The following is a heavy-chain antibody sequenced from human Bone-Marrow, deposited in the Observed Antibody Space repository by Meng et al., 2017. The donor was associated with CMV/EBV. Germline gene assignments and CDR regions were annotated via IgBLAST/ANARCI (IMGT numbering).Heavy chain of an antibody. Sequence: SEILSFTCTVPGYSISSGYYWGWIRQPPGKGLEWIGSIYHSGSTYYNPSLKSRVTIPVDTPKSQFSLKLSSVTAADTAVYYCARDISDFWSGYIYYYYGMDVWGQGTTVTVSS. CDR3: ARDISDFWSGYIYYYYGMDV. J-gene: IGHJ6*02. D-gene: IGHD3-3*01. CDR1: GYSISSGYY. V-gene: IGHV4-38-2*02. CDR2: IYHSGST.